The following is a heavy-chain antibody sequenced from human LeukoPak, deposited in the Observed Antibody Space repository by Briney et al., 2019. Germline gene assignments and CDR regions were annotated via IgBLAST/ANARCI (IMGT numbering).Heavy chain of an antibody. D-gene: IGHD5-24*01. Sequence: GRSLRLSCAASGFTFDDYAMHWVRQAPGKGLECVSSISWNSVKIGYADSVKGRFTISRDNAKNSLYLQMNSLRAEDTALYYCVKSAGKDGYRDSFDMWGQGTVVTVSS. J-gene: IGHJ3*02. CDR3: VKSAGKDGYRDSFDM. V-gene: IGHV3-9*01. CDR2: ISWNSVKI. CDR1: GFTFDDYA.